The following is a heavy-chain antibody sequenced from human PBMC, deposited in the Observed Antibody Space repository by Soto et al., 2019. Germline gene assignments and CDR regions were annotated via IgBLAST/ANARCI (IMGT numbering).Heavy chain of an antibody. CDR1: GGSISSYY. CDR2: IYYSGST. D-gene: IGHD3-10*01. V-gene: IGHV4-59*08. CDR3: ARHNYGSGSPYFDY. Sequence: QVQLQESGPGLVKPSETLSLTCTVSGGSISSYYWSWIRQPPGKGLEWIGYIYYSGSTNYNPSLKSRVTISVDTSKNQFSLKLNSMTAADTAVYYCARHNYGSGSPYFDYWGQGTLVTVSS. J-gene: IGHJ4*02.